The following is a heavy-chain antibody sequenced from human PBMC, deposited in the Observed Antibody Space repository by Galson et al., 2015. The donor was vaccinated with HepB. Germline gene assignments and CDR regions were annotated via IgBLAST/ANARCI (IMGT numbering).Heavy chain of an antibody. V-gene: IGHV1-69*10. D-gene: IGHD3-16*02. CDR2: IIPIFGIA. CDR1: GGTFSSYA. J-gene: IGHJ6*02. CDR3: ARNGNYDYVWGSYRRNYGMDV. Sequence: SVKVSCKASGGTFSSYAISWVRQAPGQGLEWMGGIIPIFGIANYAQKFQGRVTITADKSTSTAYMELSSLRSEDTAVYYCARNGNYDYVWGSYRRNYGMDVWGQGTTVTVSS.